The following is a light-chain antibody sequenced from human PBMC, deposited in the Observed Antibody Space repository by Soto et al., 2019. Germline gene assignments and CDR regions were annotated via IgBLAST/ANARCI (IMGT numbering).Light chain of an antibody. CDR2: AAS. CDR1: QSIGNF. J-gene: IGKJ3*01. V-gene: IGKV1-39*01. Sequence: DIQMTQSPSSLSASIGDRVSITCRASQSIGNFLNWYQQKPGKVPKLLIYAASDLHSGVPSRFSGSGSGTEFTLTISSAQLEDFADYYCQQSYTSPAFTFGPGTRVDGK. CDR3: QQSYTSPAFT.